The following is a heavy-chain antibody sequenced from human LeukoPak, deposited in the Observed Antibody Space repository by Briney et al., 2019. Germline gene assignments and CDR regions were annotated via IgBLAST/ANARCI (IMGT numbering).Heavy chain of an antibody. V-gene: IGHV1-69*06. CDR1: GGTVSSCA. CDR2: IIPIFGTA. CDR3: ASGPNDPEGRFDY. Sequence: SVKVSFKASGGTVSSCAISWVRQGPGQGLEWMGRIIPIFGTANYAQKFQGRVTTTADKTTSTAYMELSSLRSEDTAVYYCASGPNDPEGRFDYWGQGTLVTVSS. J-gene: IGHJ4*02.